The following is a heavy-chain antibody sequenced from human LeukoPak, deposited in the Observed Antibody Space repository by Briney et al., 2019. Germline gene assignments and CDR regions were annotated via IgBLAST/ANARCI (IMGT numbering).Heavy chain of an antibody. CDR2: INHSGST. J-gene: IGHJ4*02. CDR3: ARGPTITMVRGVIITPFDY. D-gene: IGHD3-10*01. V-gene: IGHV4-34*01. CDR1: GVSFNDYS. Sequence: SETLSLTCAVYGVSFNDYSWSWIRQPPGKGLEWIGEINHSGSTNYNPSLKSRVTISVDTSKNQFSLKLSSVTAADTAVYYCARGPTITMVRGVIITPFDYWGQGTLVTVSS.